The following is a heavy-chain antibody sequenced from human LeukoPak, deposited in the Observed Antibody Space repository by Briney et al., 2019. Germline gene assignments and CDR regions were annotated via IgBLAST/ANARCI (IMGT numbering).Heavy chain of an antibody. CDR3: AKDSGGSYYYYYGMDV. J-gene: IGHJ6*02. Sequence: PGGSLRLSCAASGFTFSSYAMSWVRQAPGKGLEWVPAISGSGGSTYYADSVKGRFTISRDNSKNTLYLQMNSLRAEDTAVYYCAKDSGGSYYYYYGMDVWGQGTTVTVSS. CDR1: GFTFSSYA. CDR2: ISGSGGST. V-gene: IGHV3-23*01. D-gene: IGHD1-26*01.